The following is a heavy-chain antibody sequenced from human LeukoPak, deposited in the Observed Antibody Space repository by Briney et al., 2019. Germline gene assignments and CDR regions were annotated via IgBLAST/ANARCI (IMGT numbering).Heavy chain of an antibody. CDR1: GFTFSSYW. Sequence: GGSLRLSCAASGFTFSSYWMSWVRQAPGKGLEWVANIKQDGSEKYYVDSARGRFTISRDNAKNSLYLQMNSLRAEDTAVYYCARVNGVGVFDYWGQGTLVTVSS. CDR2: IKQDGSEK. D-gene: IGHD3-3*01. CDR3: ARVNGVGVFDY. V-gene: IGHV3-7*03. J-gene: IGHJ4*02.